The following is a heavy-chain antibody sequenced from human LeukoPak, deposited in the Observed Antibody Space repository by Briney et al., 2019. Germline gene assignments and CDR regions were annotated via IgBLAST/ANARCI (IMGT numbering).Heavy chain of an antibody. V-gene: IGHV1-2*02. CDR2: FNPNTGGT. CDR3: ARGRGYCTGGSCYFDP. Sequence: GASVKVSYKASGYTFTDYFIHCVRQAPGQGLEWMGWFNPNTGGTNYAQKFQGRVTMTRDTSTSTAYMELSGLRSDDTAVYYCARGRGYCTGGSCYFDPWGQGTLVTVSS. CDR1: GYTFTDYF. J-gene: IGHJ4*02. D-gene: IGHD2-8*02.